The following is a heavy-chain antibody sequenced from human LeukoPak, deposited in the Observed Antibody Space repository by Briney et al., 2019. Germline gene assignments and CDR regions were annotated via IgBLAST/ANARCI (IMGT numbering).Heavy chain of an antibody. CDR1: GFTFNTYA. J-gene: IGHJ4*02. Sequence: GGSLRLSCAASGFTFNTYAMSWVRQAPGKGLEWVSSISDSGHSTYYVESVKDRFTISRDNSKNTVYLQMDGLRAEDTALYYCAKDLPSTNRFCAKTSCSLFDYWGQGTLVTVSS. V-gene: IGHV3-23*01. CDR3: AKDLPSTNRFCAKTSCSLFDY. CDR2: ISDSGHST. D-gene: IGHD2-2*01.